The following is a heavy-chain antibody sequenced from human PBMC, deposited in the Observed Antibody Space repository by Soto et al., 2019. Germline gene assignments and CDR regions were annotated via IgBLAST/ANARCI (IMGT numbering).Heavy chain of an antibody. J-gene: IGHJ6*02. CDR3: ARDPTGSYYYYYGMDV. V-gene: IGHV3-21*01. CDR1: GFTFSSYS. CDR2: ISSSSSYI. Sequence: GGSLRLSCAASGFTFSSYSMNWVRQAPGKGLEWVSSISSSSSYIYYADSVKGRFTISRDNAKNSLYLQMNSLRAEDTAVYYCARDPTGSYYYYYGMDVWGQGTTVTVSS.